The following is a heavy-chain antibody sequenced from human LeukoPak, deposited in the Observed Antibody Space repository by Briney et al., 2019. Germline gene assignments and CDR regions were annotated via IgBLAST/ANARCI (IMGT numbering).Heavy chain of an antibody. Sequence: SETLSLTCAVYGGSFSGYYWSWIRQPPGKGLEWIGEINHSGSTNYNPSLKSRVTISVDTSKNQFSLKLSSVTAADTAVYYCARGLSAVAGKGYWGQGTLATVSS. J-gene: IGHJ4*02. D-gene: IGHD6-19*01. CDR3: ARGLSAVAGKGY. CDR1: GGSFSGYY. V-gene: IGHV4-34*01. CDR2: INHSGST.